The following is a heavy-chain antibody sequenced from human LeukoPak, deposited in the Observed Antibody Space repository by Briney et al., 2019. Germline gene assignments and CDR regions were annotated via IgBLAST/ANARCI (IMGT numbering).Heavy chain of an antibody. CDR1: GGSFSSGGFS. D-gene: IGHD6-19*01. V-gene: IGHV4-61*08. CDR2: IYSSGST. J-gene: IGHJ4*02. CDR3: ARSGGYSSPQNY. Sequence: PSETLSLTCAVSGGSFSSGGFSWSWIRQPPGKGLEWIGYIYSSGSTNYNSSLKSRVTISVDTSKNQFSLKLSSVTTADTAVYYCARSGGYSSPQNYWGQGTLVTVSS.